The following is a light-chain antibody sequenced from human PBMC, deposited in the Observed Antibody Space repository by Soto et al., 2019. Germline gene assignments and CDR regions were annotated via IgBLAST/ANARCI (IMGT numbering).Light chain of an antibody. J-gene: IGKJ2*01. CDR3: QQSHGIPYT. CDR2: AAS. CDR1: QTISTY. Sequence: DIQMTQSPSSLSASVGDRVTITCRASQTISTYLNWYQQNPGKAPKLLIYAASTLQSGVPSRFSCCGSGTDFTLTISSLQPEDFATYYCQQSHGIPYTFGQGTKLEIK. V-gene: IGKV1-39*01.